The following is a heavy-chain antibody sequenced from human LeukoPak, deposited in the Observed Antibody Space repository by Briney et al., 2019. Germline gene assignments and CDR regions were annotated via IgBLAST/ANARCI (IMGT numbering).Heavy chain of an antibody. J-gene: IGHJ4*02. D-gene: IGHD1-26*01. Sequence: GGSLRLSCAASGFTFSSYAMSWVRQAPGKGLEWVSAISGGGGSTYYADSVKGRFTISRDDSKNTLYLQMNSLRAEDTAVYYCAKDSIVGATSGVYWGQGTLVTVSS. CDR3: AKDSIVGATSGVY. CDR2: ISGGGGST. V-gene: IGHV3-23*01. CDR1: GFTFSSYA.